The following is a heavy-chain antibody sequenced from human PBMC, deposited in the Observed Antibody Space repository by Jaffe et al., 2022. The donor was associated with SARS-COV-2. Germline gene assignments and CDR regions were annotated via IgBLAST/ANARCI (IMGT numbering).Heavy chain of an antibody. J-gene: IGHJ6*02. V-gene: IGHV3-30*18. D-gene: IGHD4-17*01. CDR2: ISYDGSNK. Sequence: QVQLVESGGGVVQPGRSLRLSCAASGFTFSSYGMHWVRQAPGKGLEWVAVISYDGSNKYYADSVKGRFTISRDNSKNTLYLQMNSLRVEDTAVYYCAKGWVTTWRSGMDVWGQGTTVTVSS. CDR1: GFTFSSYG. CDR3: AKGWVTTWRSGMDV.